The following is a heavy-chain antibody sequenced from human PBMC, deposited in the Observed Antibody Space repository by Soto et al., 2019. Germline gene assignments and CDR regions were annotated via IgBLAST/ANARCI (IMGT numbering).Heavy chain of an antibody. Sequence: SETLSLTCTVTGGAISGYYWTWIRQSDGEGLEWIGRIYSSGSTNYNPSLKSRVTISLDTSMNYFSLRLSSVTAADTAVYYCARDHPPPFDDWGQGTLVTVSS. CDR2: IYSSGST. CDR3: ARDHPPPFDD. V-gene: IGHV4-4*07. CDR1: GGAISGYY. J-gene: IGHJ4*02.